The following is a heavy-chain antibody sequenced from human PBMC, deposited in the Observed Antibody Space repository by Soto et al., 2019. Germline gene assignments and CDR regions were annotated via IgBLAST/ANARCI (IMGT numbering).Heavy chain of an antibody. D-gene: IGHD3-22*01. CDR2: IYWDDDK. J-gene: IGHJ5*02. V-gene: IGHV2-5*02. CDR3: AHRRGYYDSSGYWFDP. Sequence: QITLKESGPTLVKPTQTLTLTCTFSGFSLSTSGVGVGWIRPPPGKALEWLALIYWDDDKRYSPYLKSRLTITTDPPKNPVVLTITNIALVDTATYYCAHRRGYYDSSGYWFDPRGQGTMVTVTS. CDR1: GFSLSTSGVG.